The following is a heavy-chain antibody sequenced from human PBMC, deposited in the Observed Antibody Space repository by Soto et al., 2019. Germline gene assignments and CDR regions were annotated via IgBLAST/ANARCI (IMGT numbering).Heavy chain of an antibody. J-gene: IGHJ4*02. Sequence: SQTLSLTCDISGDSVSTNSATWNWIRHSPSRGLEWLGRTYYWSKWYNDYAVSVKSRITISPDTSNNQLSLQLNSVTPEDTAVYYCAGDTGWYRFDSWGQGTLVTVSS. D-gene: IGHD6-19*01. V-gene: IGHV6-1*01. CDR1: GDSVSTNSAT. CDR3: AGDTGWYRFDS. CDR2: TYYWSKWYN.